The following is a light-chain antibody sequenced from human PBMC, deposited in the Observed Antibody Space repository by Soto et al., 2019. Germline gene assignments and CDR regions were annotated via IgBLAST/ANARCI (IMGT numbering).Light chain of an antibody. CDR2: EVS. V-gene: IGLV2-8*01. CDR1: SSDVGGYNY. CDR3: SSYAGSNNFPYV. J-gene: IGLJ1*01. Sequence: QSALTQPPSASGSPGHSVTISCTGTSSDVGGYNYVSWYQQRPGKAPKLMIYEVSKRPSGVPDRFSGSKSGNTASLTVSGLQAEDEADYYCSSYAGSNNFPYVFGTGTKVTV.